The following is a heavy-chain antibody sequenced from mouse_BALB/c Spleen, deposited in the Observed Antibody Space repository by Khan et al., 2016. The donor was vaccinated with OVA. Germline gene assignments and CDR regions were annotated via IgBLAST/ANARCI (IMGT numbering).Heavy chain of an antibody. CDR2: MSYSGNT. CDR1: GYSITSEYA. V-gene: IGHV3-2*02. D-gene: IGHD2-4*01. CDR3: ARKDYYDYDPFPY. Sequence: EVQLVESGPGLVKPSQSLSLTCTVTGYSITSEYAWNWIRQFPGNKLEWMGYMSYSGNTRYNPSLKSRISITRDTSKNQFFLQLNSVTTEATATYYCARKDYYDYDPFPYWGQGTLVTVSA. J-gene: IGHJ3*01.